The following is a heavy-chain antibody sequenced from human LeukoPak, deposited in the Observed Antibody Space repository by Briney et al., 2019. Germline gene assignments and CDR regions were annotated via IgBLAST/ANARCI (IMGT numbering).Heavy chain of an antibody. D-gene: IGHD2/OR15-2a*01. CDR1: GVIISSYA. CDR3: AKDRVSPGFNWFDP. Sequence: GGSLRLTCAASGVIISSYAMSWVRQAPGKGLEWVSAINGRGDNTYYADFVKGRFTISRDNSKSTVYLQMNSLRTEDTAVYYCAKDRVSPGFNWFDPWGQGTLVTVSS. J-gene: IGHJ5*02. V-gene: IGHV3-23*01. CDR2: INGRGDNT.